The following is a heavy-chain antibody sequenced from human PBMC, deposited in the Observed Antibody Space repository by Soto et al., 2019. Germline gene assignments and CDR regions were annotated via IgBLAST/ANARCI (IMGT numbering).Heavy chain of an antibody. CDR2: VYYSGST. V-gene: IGHV4-31*03. CDR3: ALDRGGYYHFDH. D-gene: IGHD3-22*01. CDR1: GGSISISGYY. Sequence: PSETLSLTSSFSGGSISISGYYFTWIRRHPGKGLEWIGYVYYSGSTYYNPSLKSRVTISVDTSRNQFSLNLRSVTAADTAVYYCALDRGGYYHFDHWGQGTLVTVSS. J-gene: IGHJ4*02.